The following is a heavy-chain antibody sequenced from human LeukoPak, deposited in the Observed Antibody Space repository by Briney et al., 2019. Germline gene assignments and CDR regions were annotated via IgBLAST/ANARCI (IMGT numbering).Heavy chain of an antibody. CDR2: INPKSGGT. Sequence: ASVKVSCKASGYTFTSYDINWVRQAPGQGLEWMGWINPKSGGTIYAQNFQGRVTLTRDMSVSTVYMELSRLRSDDTAVYYCARAGRYDTSGYYYRYWGQGTLVTVSS. D-gene: IGHD3-22*01. V-gene: IGHV1-2*02. J-gene: IGHJ4*02. CDR3: ARAGRYDTSGYYYRY. CDR1: GYTFTSYD.